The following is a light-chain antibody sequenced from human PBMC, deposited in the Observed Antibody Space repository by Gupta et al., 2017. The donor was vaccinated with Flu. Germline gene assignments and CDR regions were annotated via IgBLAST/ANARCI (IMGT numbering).Light chain of an antibody. Sequence: QSPATLPSSPGERATRSCRASQSVSSNLAWYQQKPGQAPRLLIYGASTRATGIPARFSGSGSGTEFTLTISSLQSEDFAVYYCQQYNNWSFGPGTKVDIK. V-gene: IGKV3-15*01. CDR2: GAS. CDR3: QQYNNWS. CDR1: QSVSSN. J-gene: IGKJ3*01.